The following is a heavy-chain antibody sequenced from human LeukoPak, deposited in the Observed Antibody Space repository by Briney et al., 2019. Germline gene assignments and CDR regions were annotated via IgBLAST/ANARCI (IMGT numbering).Heavy chain of an antibody. CDR1: GGSISSDY. CDR2: MCYTGST. V-gene: IGHV4-59*01. CDR3: ARVSVVYGMDV. J-gene: IGHJ6*02. Sequence: SETLSLTCSVSGGSISSDYWAWIRQPPGKGLEWIGYMCYTGSTNYNPSLKSRVTISLATSKNQFSLKLSSVTAADTAVYYCARVSVVYGMDVWGRGTTVTVSS.